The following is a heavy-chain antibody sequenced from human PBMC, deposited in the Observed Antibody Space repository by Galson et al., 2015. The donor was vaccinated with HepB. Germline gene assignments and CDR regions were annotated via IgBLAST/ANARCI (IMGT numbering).Heavy chain of an antibody. CDR2: ISGSSSTT. CDR3: AKYRDVAIARWFDP. V-gene: IGHV3-23*01. D-gene: IGHD5-12*01. J-gene: IGHJ5*02. CDR1: GFTFSAYV. Sequence: SLRLSCAASGFTFSAYVMNWVRLAPGKGLEWVSTISGSSSTTYYADSVKGRFTISRDNSKNTLFLQMNSLRAEDTAIYYCAKYRDVAIARWFDPWGQGTLVTVSS.